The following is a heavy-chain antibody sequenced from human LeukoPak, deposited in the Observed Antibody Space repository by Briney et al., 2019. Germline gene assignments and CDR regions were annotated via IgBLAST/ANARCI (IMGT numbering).Heavy chain of an antibody. Sequence: GSSVKVSCKASGGTFSSYAISWVRQAPGQGLEWMGRIIPIFGIANYAQKFQGRVTITADKSTSTAHMELSSLRSEDTAVYYCARYYYDSSGFSQTFFDCWGQGTLVTVSS. CDR1: GGTFSSYA. J-gene: IGHJ4*02. CDR2: IIPIFGIA. V-gene: IGHV1-69*04. CDR3: ARYYYDSSGFSQTFFDC. D-gene: IGHD3-22*01.